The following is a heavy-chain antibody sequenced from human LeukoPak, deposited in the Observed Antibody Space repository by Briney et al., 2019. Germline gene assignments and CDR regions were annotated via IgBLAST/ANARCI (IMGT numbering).Heavy chain of an antibody. CDR1: EFTFSSYG. CDR3: AKDLES. V-gene: IGHV3-33*06. J-gene: IGHJ4*02. Sequence: GGSLRLSCAAYEFTFSSYGMHWLRQAPGKGLEWVAVIWYDESNKYYADSVKGRFTISRDNSKNTLYLQMNSLRAEDTAVYYCAKDLESWGQGTLVTVSS. CDR2: IWYDESNK.